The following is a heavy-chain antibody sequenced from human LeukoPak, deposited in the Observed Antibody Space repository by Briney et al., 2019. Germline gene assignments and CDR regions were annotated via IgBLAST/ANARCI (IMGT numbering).Heavy chain of an antibody. D-gene: IGHD5-18*01. J-gene: IGHJ4*02. V-gene: IGHV4-59*01. CDR1: GASISTYY. CDR2: ISYSGSA. Sequence: SETLSLTCTVSGASISTYYWTWIRQPPGKGLEWIGYISYSGSANYNPSLKTRVTISLDTSKNQISLKVSSVTAADTAVYHCARGGESLDTAMITGYWGQGALVTVSS. CDR3: ARGGESLDTAMITGY.